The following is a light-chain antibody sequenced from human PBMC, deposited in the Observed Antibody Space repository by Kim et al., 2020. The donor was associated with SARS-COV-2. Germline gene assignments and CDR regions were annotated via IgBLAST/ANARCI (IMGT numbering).Light chain of an antibody. V-gene: IGLV2-14*01. CDR3: SSYTSSNTCV. Sequence: QSALTQPASVSGSPGQSITISCTGTSSDVGGYNSVSWYQQHPGKAPKVMIYDVSKRPSGVSNRFSGSKSGNTASLTISGLQAEDEVDYYCSSYTSSNTCVFGGGAQLTVL. J-gene: IGLJ3*02. CDR2: DVS. CDR1: SSDVGGYNS.